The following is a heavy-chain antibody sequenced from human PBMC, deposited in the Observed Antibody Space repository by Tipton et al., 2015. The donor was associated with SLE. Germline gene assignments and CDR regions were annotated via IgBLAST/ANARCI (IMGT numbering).Heavy chain of an antibody. CDR3: ARGQGGYCSSSSCYYYYGMDV. CDR2: VFYSGST. V-gene: IGHV4-39*07. CDR1: GGSLNSRFSF. Sequence: TLSLTCTVSGGSLNSRFSFWGWIRQSPGEGLEWLGHVFYSGSTYYNPSLISRVTMSVDTSSNQFSLNLKSVTAADTAMYFCARGQGGYCSSSSCYYYYGMDVWGPGTPVTVSS. J-gene: IGHJ6*02. D-gene: IGHD2-2*01.